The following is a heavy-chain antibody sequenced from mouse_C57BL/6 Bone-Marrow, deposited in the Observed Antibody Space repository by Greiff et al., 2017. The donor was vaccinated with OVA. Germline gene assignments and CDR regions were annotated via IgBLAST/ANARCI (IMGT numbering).Heavy chain of an antibody. D-gene: IGHD1-1*01. Sequence: QVQLQQPGAELVMPGASVKLSCKASGYTFTSSWMHWVKQRPGQGLEWIGEIDPSDSYTNYNQKFKGKSTLTVDKSSSTAYMQLSSLTSEDSAVYYCARETTVVDWYFDVWGTGTTVTVSS. J-gene: IGHJ1*03. CDR2: IDPSDSYT. CDR3: ARETTVVDWYFDV. CDR1: GYTFTSSW. V-gene: IGHV1-69*01.